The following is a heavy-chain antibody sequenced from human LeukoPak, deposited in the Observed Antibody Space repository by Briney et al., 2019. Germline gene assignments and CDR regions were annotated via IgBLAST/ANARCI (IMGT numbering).Heavy chain of an antibody. CDR1: GFTFSSYG. CDR3: AKGSRPGYSYGPREYYYYMDV. Sequence: GGSLRLSCAASGFTFSSYGMGWVRQAPGKGLEWVSAISGSGGSTFYADSVKGRFTISRDNSKNTLYLQMNSLRAEDTAVYYCAKGSRPGYSYGPREYYYYMDVWGKGTTVTVSS. CDR2: ISGSGGST. V-gene: IGHV3-23*01. J-gene: IGHJ6*03. D-gene: IGHD5-18*01.